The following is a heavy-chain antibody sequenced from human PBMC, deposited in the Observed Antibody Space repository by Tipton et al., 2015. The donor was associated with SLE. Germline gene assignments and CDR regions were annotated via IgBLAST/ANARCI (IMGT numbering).Heavy chain of an antibody. V-gene: IGHV1/OR15-1*04. J-gene: IGHJ4*02. Sequence: QVQLVQSGAEVKKPGASVKVSCKASKYIFTDYYLHWVRQAPGQGLEWMGRIGADNGNTNYALKFQGRVTMTRDKTTSTAYMELRSLRSDDTAIYYCARDASGFKDFFDYWGQGPLVTVSS. D-gene: IGHD5-12*01. CDR2: IGADNGNT. CDR1: KYIFTDYY. CDR3: ARDASGFKDFFDY.